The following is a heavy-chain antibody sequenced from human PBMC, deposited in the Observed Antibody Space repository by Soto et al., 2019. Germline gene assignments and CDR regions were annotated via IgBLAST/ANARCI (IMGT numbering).Heavy chain of an antibody. D-gene: IGHD1-7*01. CDR1: GFTFSSYS. V-gene: IGHV3-21*01. Sequence: EVQLVESGGGLVKPGWSLRLSCAASGFTFSSYSMNWVRQAPGKGLEWVSSISSSSSYIYYADSVKGRFTISRDNAKNSLYLQMNSLRAEDTAVYYCARDGTLTGGAFDIWGQGTMVTVSS. J-gene: IGHJ3*02. CDR3: ARDGTLTGGAFDI. CDR2: ISSSSSYI.